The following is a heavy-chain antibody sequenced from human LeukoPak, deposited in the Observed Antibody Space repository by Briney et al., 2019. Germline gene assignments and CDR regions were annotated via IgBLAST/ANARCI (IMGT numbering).Heavy chain of an antibody. CDR3: PRGGATFDS. J-gene: IGHJ4*02. Sequence: PGGSLRLSCAASGFTFSIYWMTSVRQAPGKGLEWVASIKQDGSEKYYVDSVKGRFTISRDNAKSSLYLQMNSLRAEDTAVYLCPRGGATFDSWGQGTLVTVSS. D-gene: IGHD1-26*01. V-gene: IGHV3-7*05. CDR1: GFTFSIYW. CDR2: IKQDGSEK.